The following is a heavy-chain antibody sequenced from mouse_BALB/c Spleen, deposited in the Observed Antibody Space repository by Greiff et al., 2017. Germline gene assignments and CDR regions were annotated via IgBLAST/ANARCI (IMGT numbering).Heavy chain of an antibody. CDR3: ARGYYYGSRGAMDY. CDR2: ISSGGGST. D-gene: IGHD1-1*01. V-gene: IGHV5-12-1*01. CDR1: GFAFSSYD. J-gene: IGHJ4*01. Sequence: EVQLVESGGGLVKPGGSLKLSCAASGFAFSSYDMSWVRQTPEKRLEWVAYISSGGGSTYYPDTVKGRFTISRDNAKNTLYLQMSSLKSEDTAMYYCARGYYYGSRGAMDYWGQGTSVTVSS.